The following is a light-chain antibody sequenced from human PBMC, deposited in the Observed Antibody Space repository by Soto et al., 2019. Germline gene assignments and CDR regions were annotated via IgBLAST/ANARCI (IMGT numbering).Light chain of an antibody. Sequence: QSVLTPPASVSVSPGQSVTICCTGTSSDVGGYNYVSWYQQLPGEAPKLIIYGVTDPPSGVSKRFSASKSGNTASLTVSGLQAEDEGDYYCSSYTATRADVFGTGTKVNVL. CDR3: SSYTATRADV. CDR2: GVT. CDR1: SSDVGGYNY. V-gene: IGLV2-14*01. J-gene: IGLJ1*01.